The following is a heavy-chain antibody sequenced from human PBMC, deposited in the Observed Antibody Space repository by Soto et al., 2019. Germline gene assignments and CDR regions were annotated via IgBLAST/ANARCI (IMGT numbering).Heavy chain of an antibody. Sequence: GGSLRLSCAASGFTVSSNYMSWVRQAPGKGLEWVSVIYSGGSTYYADSVKGRFTISRDNSKNTLYLQMNSLRAEDTAVYYCAREDSSASFDYWGQGTLVTVSS. CDR3: AREDSSASFDY. D-gene: IGHD6-19*01. V-gene: IGHV3-53*01. CDR2: IYSGGST. J-gene: IGHJ4*02. CDR1: GFTVSSNY.